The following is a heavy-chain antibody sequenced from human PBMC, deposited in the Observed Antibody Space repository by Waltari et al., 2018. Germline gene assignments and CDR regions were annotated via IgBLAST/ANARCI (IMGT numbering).Heavy chain of an antibody. Sequence: QVQLQESGPGLVKPSETLSLRRSVSGGPMGRGVYYWIWIRQHPEKGLEWIGYIYDSGTTYYNPSLKSRATISVDKSKNQFSLRLASVTDADAAVYFCARDVRGLEFTAVDVWGQGTPVTVSS. J-gene: IGHJ6*02. CDR1: GGPMGRGVYY. CDR2: IYDSGTT. V-gene: IGHV4-31*03. CDR3: ARDVRGLEFTAVDV. D-gene: IGHD3-10*02.